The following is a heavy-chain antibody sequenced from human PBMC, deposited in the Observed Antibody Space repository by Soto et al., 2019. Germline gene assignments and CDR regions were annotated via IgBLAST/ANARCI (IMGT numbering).Heavy chain of an antibody. Sequence: EVQLLESGGGLVQPGGSLRLSCAGSGFTFSSYAMNWVRQAPGKGLEWISGISGAAGSTYTADSVKGRFTISRDNSKNTLYLQMNSLRAEDTAVYYCARSLPLYDATGYYRVPSDHWGEGTLVTVSS. V-gene: IGHV3-23*01. J-gene: IGHJ4*02. CDR1: GFTFSSYA. D-gene: IGHD3-9*01. CDR2: ISGAAGST. CDR3: ARSLPLYDATGYYRVPSDH.